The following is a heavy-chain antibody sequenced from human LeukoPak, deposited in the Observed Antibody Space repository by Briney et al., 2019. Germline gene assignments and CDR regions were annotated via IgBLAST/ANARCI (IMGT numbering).Heavy chain of an antibody. J-gene: IGHJ4*02. D-gene: IGHD3-22*01. CDR2: IYYSGST. Sequence: SETLSLTCTVSGGSINSYYWSWIRQPPGKGLEWIGYIYYSGSTNYNPSLKSRVTISVDTSKNQFSLKLSSVTAADTAVYYCARRASYDSSGYFDYWGQGTLVTVSS. V-gene: IGHV4-59*08. CDR3: ARRASYDSSGYFDY. CDR1: GGSINSYY.